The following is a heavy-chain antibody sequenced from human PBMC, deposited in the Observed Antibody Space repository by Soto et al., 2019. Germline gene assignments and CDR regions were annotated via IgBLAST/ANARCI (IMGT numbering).Heavy chain of an antibody. D-gene: IGHD3-22*01. J-gene: IGHJ4*02. V-gene: IGHV1-3*05. Sequence: QVQLVQSGAEEKKPGASVKVSCKASGYTFTSYAMHWVRQAPGQRLEWMGWINAGNGNTKYSQKFQGRVTITRDTSASTAYMELSSMRSDDTAVYYCARVSGYYYWDDSWGQGTLVTVSS. CDR1: GYTFTSYA. CDR3: ARVSGYYYWDDS. CDR2: INAGNGNT.